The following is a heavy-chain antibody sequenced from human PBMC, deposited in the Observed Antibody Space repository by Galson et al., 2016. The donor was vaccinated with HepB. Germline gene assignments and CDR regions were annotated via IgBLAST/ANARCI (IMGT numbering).Heavy chain of an antibody. CDR1: GLSFNNYA. V-gene: IGHV3-23*01. D-gene: IGHD3-22*01. J-gene: IGHJ4*02. CDR3: AKEDSMIVVGGFDY. CDR2: ISGSGVST. Sequence: SLRLSCAASGLSFNNYAMRWVRKAPGKGLEWVSGISGSGVSTYSADSVKGRFTISRDNSKNTLYLQMNSLRAEDTAVYYCAKEDSMIVVGGFDYWGQGTLVTVSS.